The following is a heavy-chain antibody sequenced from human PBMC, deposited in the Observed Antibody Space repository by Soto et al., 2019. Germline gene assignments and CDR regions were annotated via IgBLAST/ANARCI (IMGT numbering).Heavy chain of an antibody. D-gene: IGHD3-10*01. V-gene: IGHV4-34*01. CDR1: GGSFSGYY. CDR3: ARLGYGSGSYYTYYYYGMDV. J-gene: IGHJ6*02. Sequence: PSETLSLTCAVYGGSFSGYYWSWIRQPPGKGLEWIGEINHSGSTNYNPSLKSRVTISVDTSKNQFSLKLSSVTAADTAVYYCARLGYGSGSYYTYYYYGMDVWGQGTTVTVSS. CDR2: INHSGST.